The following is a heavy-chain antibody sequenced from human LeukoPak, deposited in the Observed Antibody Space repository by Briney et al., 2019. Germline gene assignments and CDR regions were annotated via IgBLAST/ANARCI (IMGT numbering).Heavy chain of an antibody. Sequence: GGSLTLSCAASGFTFTNYWMSWVRQAPGTGLEWVANIKQDGNEKYYVDSVRGRFTITRDNAKNSLYLQMNSLRAEDTAVYYCARGGTSGYSSSLHFWGGSYYFDYWGQGTLVTVSS. V-gene: IGHV3-7*01. CDR1: GFTFTNYW. CDR2: IKQDGNEK. J-gene: IGHJ4*02. CDR3: ARGGTSGYSSSLHFWGGSYYFDY. D-gene: IGHD6-13*01.